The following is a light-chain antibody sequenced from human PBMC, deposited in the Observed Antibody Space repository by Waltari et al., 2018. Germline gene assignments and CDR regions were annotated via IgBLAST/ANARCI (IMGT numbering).Light chain of an antibody. V-gene: IGKV3-15*01. J-gene: IGKJ5*01. Sequence: EIVMTQSPATLSVSPGERATLSCRASQSVSSNLAWYQHKPGQAPRLLIFGSSSRATGLPGRLSGSGSGTEFTLPISSLQSEDFAVYYCQQYNNWLITFGQGTRLEIK. CDR1: QSVSSN. CDR2: GSS. CDR3: QQYNNWLIT.